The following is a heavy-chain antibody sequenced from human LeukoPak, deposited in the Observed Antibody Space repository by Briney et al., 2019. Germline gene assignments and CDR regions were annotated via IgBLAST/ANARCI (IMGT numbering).Heavy chain of an antibody. D-gene: IGHD3-22*01. J-gene: IGHJ3*02. CDR2: IYTSGST. CDR3: ARDHDSSGPVRSAFDI. Sequence: SETLSLTCTVSGGSISSYYWSWIRQPAGKGLEWIGRIYTSGSTNYNPSLKSRVTMSVDTSKNQFSLKLSSVTAADTAVYYCARDHDSSGPVRSAFDIWGQGTTVTVSS. V-gene: IGHV4-4*07. CDR1: GGSISSYY.